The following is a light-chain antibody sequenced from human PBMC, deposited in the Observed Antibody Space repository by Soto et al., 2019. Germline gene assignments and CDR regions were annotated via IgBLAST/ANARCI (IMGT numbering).Light chain of an antibody. CDR1: QSVLYSSNNKNY. CDR2: WAS. V-gene: IGKV4-1*01. CDR3: QQYYSTPQST. Sequence: DIVMTQSPDSLAVSLGERATINCKSSQSVLYSSNNKNYLAWYQQKPGQPPKLLIYWASTRESGVPDRFSGGGSGTDFTLTISSLQAEDVAVYYCQQYYSTPQSTFGQGTKLEIK. J-gene: IGKJ2*01.